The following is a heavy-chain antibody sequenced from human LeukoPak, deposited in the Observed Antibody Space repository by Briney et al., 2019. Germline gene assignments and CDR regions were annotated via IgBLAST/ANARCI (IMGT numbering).Heavy chain of an antibody. D-gene: IGHD1-26*01. J-gene: IGHJ5*02. CDR2: IYYSGST. V-gene: IGHV4-39*01. CDR3: ARHEVVGAPWTWFDP. CDR1: GGSISSSSNY. Sequence: SSTLSLTCTVSGGSISSSSNYWGWIRQPPGKLLERIGGIYYSGSTYYNTSLKSRVAISVDTPRNRFPLKLSSVTAADTAEYYCARHEVVGAPWTWFDPWGQGTLVTVSS.